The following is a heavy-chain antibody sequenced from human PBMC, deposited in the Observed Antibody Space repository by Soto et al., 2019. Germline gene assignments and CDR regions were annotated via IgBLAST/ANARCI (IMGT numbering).Heavy chain of an antibody. CDR3: AKQSADYDFWSGYYTGPYYFDY. V-gene: IGHV3-33*06. CDR1: GFTFNNYG. J-gene: IGHJ4*02. Sequence: GGSLRLSCAASGFTFNNYGMHWVRQAPGKGLEWVAVIWNDGNGYYYANSVKGRFTISRDNSKNTLYLQMNSLRAEDTAVYYCAKQSADYDFWSGYYTGPYYFDYWGQGTLVTVSS. CDR2: IWNDGNGY. D-gene: IGHD3-3*01.